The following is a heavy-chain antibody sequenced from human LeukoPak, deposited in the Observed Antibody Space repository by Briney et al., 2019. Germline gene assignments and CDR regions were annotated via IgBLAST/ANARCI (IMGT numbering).Heavy chain of an antibody. V-gene: IGHV4-59*11. Sequence: SETPSLTCPVAGGSISSHYWSWIRQPPGKGLEWIGYIYYSGSTNYSPSLKSRVTISVDTSKNQFSLKLSSVTAADTAVYYCARMNSSGYYYSYFDYWGQGTLVTVSS. CDR3: ARMNSSGYYYSYFDY. CDR2: IYYSGST. CDR1: GGSISSHY. D-gene: IGHD3-22*01. J-gene: IGHJ4*02.